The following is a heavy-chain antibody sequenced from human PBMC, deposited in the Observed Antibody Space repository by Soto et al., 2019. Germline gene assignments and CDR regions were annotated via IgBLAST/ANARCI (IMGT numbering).Heavy chain of an antibody. CDR3: ARDRTFSGRDYFDY. CDR1: GYTFTSYG. V-gene: IGHV1-18*04. D-gene: IGHD6-19*01. Sequence: ASVKVSCKASGYTFTSYGISWVRQAPGQGLEWMGWISAYNGNTNYAQKLQGRVTMTTDTSTSTAYMELRSLRSDDTAVYYCARDRTFSGRDYFDYWGQGALVTVSS. CDR2: ISAYNGNT. J-gene: IGHJ4*02.